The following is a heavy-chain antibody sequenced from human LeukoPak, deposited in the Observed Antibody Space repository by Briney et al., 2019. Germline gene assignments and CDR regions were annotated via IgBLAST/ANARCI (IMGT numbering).Heavy chain of an antibody. CDR1: GFTFSSYS. V-gene: IGHV3-21*01. CDR3: AIFGGKGYYYGMDV. J-gene: IGHJ6*02. D-gene: IGHD3-3*01. Sequence: GGSLRLSCAASGFTFSSYSMNWVRQAPGKGLEWVSSISSSSSYIYYADSVKGRFTISRDNAKNSLYLQMNSLRAEDTAVYYCAIFGGKGYYYGMDVWGQGTTVTVSS. CDR2: ISSSSSYI.